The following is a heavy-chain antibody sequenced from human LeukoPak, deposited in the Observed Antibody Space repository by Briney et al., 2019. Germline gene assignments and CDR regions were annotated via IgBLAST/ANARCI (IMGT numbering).Heavy chain of an antibody. V-gene: IGHV1-69*13. CDR3: ARAIRFLEWLLYY. CDR2: IIPIFGTA. Sequence: GASVKVSCKASGGTFCSYAISWVRQAPGQGLEWMGGIIPIFGTANYAQKFQGRVTITADESTSTAYMELSSLRSEDTAVYYCARAIRFLEWLLYYWGQGTLVTFSS. J-gene: IGHJ4*02. CDR1: GGTFCSYA. D-gene: IGHD3-3*01.